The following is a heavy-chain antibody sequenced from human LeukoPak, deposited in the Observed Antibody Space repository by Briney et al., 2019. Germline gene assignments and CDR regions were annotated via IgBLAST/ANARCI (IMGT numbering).Heavy chain of an antibody. CDR2: ISSSSSYI. J-gene: IGHJ4*02. D-gene: IGHD4-17*01. CDR1: GFTFSSYS. Sequence: GGSLRLSCAASGFTFSSYSMNWVRQAPGKGLEWVSSISSSSSYIYYADSVKGRFTISRDNAKNSLYLQMNSLRAEDTAVYYCAKTGDYDTYFDYWGQGTLVTVSS. CDR3: AKTGDYDTYFDY. V-gene: IGHV3-21*01.